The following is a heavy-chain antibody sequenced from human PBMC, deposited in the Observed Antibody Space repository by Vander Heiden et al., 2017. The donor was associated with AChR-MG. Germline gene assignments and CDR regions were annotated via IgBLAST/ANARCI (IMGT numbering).Heavy chain of an antibody. CDR2: INPICGTA. V-gene: IGHV1-69*01. Sequence: VQLVQSGAEVRKPGSPVKASCQASGGNFGSYAISWGRKGPGQGLGWMGGINPICGTANYAKKFQGRVTITADESTSTAYMELSSLRSEDTAVYYCARDPRDGYTQFDYWGQVTLVTVS. D-gene: IGHD5-12*01. CDR1: GGNFGSYA. J-gene: IGHJ4*02. CDR3: ARDPRDGYTQFDY.